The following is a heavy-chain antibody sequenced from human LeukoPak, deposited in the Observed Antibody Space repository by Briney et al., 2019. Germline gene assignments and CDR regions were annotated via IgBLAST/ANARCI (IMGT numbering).Heavy chain of an antibody. CDR3: ARVPDSGWYYVDY. D-gene: IGHD6-19*01. V-gene: IGHV1-2*02. CDR1: GYTFTAYY. J-gene: IGHJ4*02. CDR2: IIPYSGGT. Sequence: ASVKVSCKASGYTFTAYYIHWVRQAPGQGLEWMGWIIPYSGGTNYAQKFQGRVTMTRDTSISTAYMELSRLRSDDTAVYYCARVPDSGWYYVDYWGQGTLVTVSS.